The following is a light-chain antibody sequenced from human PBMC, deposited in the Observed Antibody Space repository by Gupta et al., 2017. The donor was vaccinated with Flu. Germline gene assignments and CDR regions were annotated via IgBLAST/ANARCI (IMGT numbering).Light chain of an antibody. CDR2: KDN. CDR3: YSAADNVRV. V-gene: IGLV3-27*01. CDR1: ALSANY. Sequence: SSELTQPSSVSVSLGPTARITCSGNALSANYARWFQQKPGEAPVLVLYKDNERPSGIPERFSGSSSDTSVTIIISGAQVEDEADYYCYSAADNVRVFGGGTKLTVL. J-gene: IGLJ2*01.